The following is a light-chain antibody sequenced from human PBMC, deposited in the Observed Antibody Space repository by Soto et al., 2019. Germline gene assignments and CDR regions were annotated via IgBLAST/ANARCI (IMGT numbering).Light chain of an antibody. CDR2: GPS. Sequence: EIVMTQSPGTLSVSPGERATLSCRASQSVSGNLAWYQQKPGQAPRLLIYGPSTRATGIPARFSGSGSGTEFTLTISRLQSEDFAVYYCQQYNNWPRTFGQGTKVEVK. J-gene: IGKJ1*01. CDR3: QQYNNWPRT. V-gene: IGKV3-15*01. CDR1: QSVSGN.